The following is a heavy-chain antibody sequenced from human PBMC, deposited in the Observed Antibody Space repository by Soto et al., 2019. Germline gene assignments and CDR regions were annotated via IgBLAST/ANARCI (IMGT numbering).Heavy chain of an antibody. D-gene: IGHD6-13*01. V-gene: IGHV3-30-3*01. CDR3: ARDKGSSWDYYYYYMDV. J-gene: IGHJ6*03. CDR1: GFTFSSYA. Sequence: QVQLVESGGGVVQPGRSLRLSCAASGFTFSSYAMHWVRQAPGKGLEWVAVISYDGSNKYYAASVKGRFTISRDNSKNTLYLQMNSLRAEDTAVYYCARDKGSSWDYYYYYMDVWGKGTTVTVSS. CDR2: ISYDGSNK.